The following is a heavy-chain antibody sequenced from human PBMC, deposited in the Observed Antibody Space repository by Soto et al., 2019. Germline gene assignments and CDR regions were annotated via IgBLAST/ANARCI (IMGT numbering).Heavy chain of an antibody. V-gene: IGHV4-30-2*01. CDR1: GGSISSGGYS. J-gene: IGHJ4*02. Sequence: QLQLQESGSGLVKPSQTLSLTCAVSGGSISSGGYSWSWIRQPPGKGLEWIAYIYHSGSTDYNPSLKSRVTISVDRSKNQFSLKLSSVTAADTAVYYCARSFVGVIVGGCHFDYWGQGTLVTVSS. CDR3: ARSFVGVIVGGCHFDY. CDR2: IYHSGST. D-gene: IGHD3-16*02.